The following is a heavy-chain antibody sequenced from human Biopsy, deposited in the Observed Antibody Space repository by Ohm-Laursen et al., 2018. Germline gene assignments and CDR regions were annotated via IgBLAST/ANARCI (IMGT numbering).Heavy chain of an antibody. CDR1: GDSVSSGSFY. CDR3: ARGMRSSGWPYFDS. J-gene: IGHJ4*02. D-gene: IGHD6-19*01. CDR2: IYDRGSTA. Sequence: SDTLSLTCPVSGDSVSSGSFYWTWIRQPPGQGLEYIGYIYDRGSTANYNPSLESRATMSVDMPKNQFSLKLSSVTAADTAIYYCARGMRSSGWPYFDSWGQGTLVTVSS. V-gene: IGHV4-61*01.